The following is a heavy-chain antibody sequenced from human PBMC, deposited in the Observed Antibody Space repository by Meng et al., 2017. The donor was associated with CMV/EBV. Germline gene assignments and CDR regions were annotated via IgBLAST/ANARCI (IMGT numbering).Heavy chain of an antibody. CDR3: AELWFGQGDWFDP. J-gene: IGHJ5*02. Sequence: VKVSGKASGYTFTGYYMHWVRQAPGQGLEWMGWINPNSGGTNYAQKFQGRVTMTRDTSISTAYMELSRLRSDDTAVYYCAELWFGQGDWFDPWGQGTLVTVSS. CDR2: INPNSGGT. CDR1: GYTFTGYY. V-gene: IGHV1-2*02. D-gene: IGHD3-10*01.